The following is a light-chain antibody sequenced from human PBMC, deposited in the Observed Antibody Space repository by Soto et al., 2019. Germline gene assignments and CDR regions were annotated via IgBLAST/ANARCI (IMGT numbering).Light chain of an antibody. CDR1: SSDVGGYNY. CDR2: DVA. CDR3: SSYTSSSTYVV. J-gene: IGLJ2*01. Sequence: QSALTQPASVSGSPGQSITISCTGTSSDVGGYNYVSWYQQHPGKAPQLIIYDVANRPSGVSNRFSGSKSGNTASLTISGLQAEDEADYYCSSYTSSSTYVVFGGGTKPPS. V-gene: IGLV2-14*03.